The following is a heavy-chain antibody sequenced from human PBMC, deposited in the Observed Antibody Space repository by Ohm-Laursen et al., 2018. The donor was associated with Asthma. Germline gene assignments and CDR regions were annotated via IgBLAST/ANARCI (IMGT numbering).Heavy chain of an antibody. Sequence: GSLRLSCAASGYSFSLYSIHWIRQAPGKGLQWVASISTASTFIYYADSVRGRFTTSRDNSKNTLYLQMNSLRAEDTAVYYCARDSTCAGIAVAGCSSGMDVWGQGTTVTVSS. V-gene: IGHV3-21*01. CDR2: ISTASTFI. D-gene: IGHD6-19*01. CDR3: ARDSTCAGIAVAGCSSGMDV. CDR1: GYSFSLYS. J-gene: IGHJ6*02.